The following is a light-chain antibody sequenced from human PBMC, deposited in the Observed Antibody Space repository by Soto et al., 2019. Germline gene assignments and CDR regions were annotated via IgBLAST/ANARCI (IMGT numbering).Light chain of an antibody. CDR2: EVS. CDR3: SSKTSSSSPFV. CDR1: TSDVGAYNY. J-gene: IGLJ1*01. Sequence: QSVLTQPASVSGSPGQSITISCTGSTSDVGAYNYVSWYKHHPGQAPQLMTYEVSNRPSGVSNRFSGSKSGNTASLTISGLQADDEGDYYCSSKTSSSSPFVFGTGTKSPS. V-gene: IGLV2-14*01.